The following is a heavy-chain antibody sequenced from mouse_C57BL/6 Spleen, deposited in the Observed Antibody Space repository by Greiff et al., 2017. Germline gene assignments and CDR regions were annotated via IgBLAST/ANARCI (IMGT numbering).Heavy chain of an antibody. J-gene: IGHJ2*01. V-gene: IGHV6-3*01. CDR1: GFTFSNYW. CDR2: IRLKSDNYAT. Sequence: EVKVEESGGGLVQPGGSMKLSCVASGFTFSNYWMNWVRQSPEKGLEWVAQIRLKSDNYATHYAESVKGRFTISRDDSKSSVYLQINNLRAEDTGIYYCTGGGYFDYWCQGTTLTVSS. CDR3: TGGGYFDY.